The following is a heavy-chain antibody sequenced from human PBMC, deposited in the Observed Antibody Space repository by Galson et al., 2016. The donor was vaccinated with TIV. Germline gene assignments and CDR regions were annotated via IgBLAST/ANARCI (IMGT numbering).Heavy chain of an antibody. V-gene: IGHV3-7*01. Sequence: SLRLSCAASGFTFNNYWMSWVRQAPGKGLEWVANIKGDGGDKDYVDSVKGRFTISRDNAKNSLYLQMNSLRPEDTAVYYCARGLIEIYSLKDFFYPTSWYFDLWGRGALVTVSS. CDR2: IKGDGGDK. J-gene: IGHJ2*01. CDR3: ARGLIEIYSLKDFFYPTSWYFDL. D-gene: IGHD5-18*01. CDR1: GFTFNNYW.